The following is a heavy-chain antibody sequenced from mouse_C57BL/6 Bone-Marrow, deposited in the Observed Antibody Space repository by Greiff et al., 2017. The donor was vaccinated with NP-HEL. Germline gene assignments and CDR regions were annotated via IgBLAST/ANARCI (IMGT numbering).Heavy chain of an antibody. CDR1: GFSLSTSGMG. CDR2: IYWDDDK. D-gene: IGHD2-3*01. J-gene: IGHJ4*01. Sequence: QVTLKESGPGILQSSQTLSLTCSFSGFSLSTSGMGVSWIRQPSGKGLEWLAHIYWDDDKRYTPSLKRRLTISKDTSRNQVFLKITSVDTADTATYYCARIYDGYLYAMDYWGQGTSVTVSS. CDR3: ARIYDGYLYAMDY. V-gene: IGHV8-12*01.